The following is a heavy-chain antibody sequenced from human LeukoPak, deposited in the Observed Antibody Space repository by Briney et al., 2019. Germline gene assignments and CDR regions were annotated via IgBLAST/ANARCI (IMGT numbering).Heavy chain of an antibody. CDR3: AVGYYYDSSGYYH. CDR2: IYYSGST. J-gene: IGHJ4*02. CDR1: GGSIGSGGYY. D-gene: IGHD3-22*01. Sequence: SETLSLTCTVSGGSIGSGGYYWSWIRQHPGKGLEWIGYIYYSGSTYYNPSLKSRVTISVDTSKNQFSLKLSSVTAADTAVYYCAVGYYYDSSGYYHGGQGTLVTVSS. V-gene: IGHV4-31*03.